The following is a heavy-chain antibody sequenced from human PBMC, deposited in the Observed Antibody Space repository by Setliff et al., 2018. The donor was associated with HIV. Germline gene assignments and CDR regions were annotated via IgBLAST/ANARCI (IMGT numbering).Heavy chain of an antibody. J-gene: IGHJ4*01. CDR1: GFTFSSYW. CDR3: AKVGSTGWYYFDY. V-gene: IGHV3-74*01. D-gene: IGHD6-13*01. Sequence: GGSLRLSCVASGFTFSSYWMHWVRQAPGRGLMWISRLNTDGSSIDYADSVKGRFTISRDNSKNAVYLQMNSLRAEDTAIYYCAKVGSTGWYYFDYWGHGTLVTVSS. CDR2: LNTDGSSI.